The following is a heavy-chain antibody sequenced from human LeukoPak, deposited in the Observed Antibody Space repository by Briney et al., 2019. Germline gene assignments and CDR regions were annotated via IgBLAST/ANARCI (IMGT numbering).Heavy chain of an antibody. Sequence: PGGSLRLSCAASGFTFSDYYMSWIRQAPGKGLEWVSYISSSGSSIFYAYSVKGRFTISMDNAKNSLYLQMNSLRAEDTAVYYCATSITAAGIIDYWGQGTLVTVSS. D-gene: IGHD6-13*01. V-gene: IGHV3-11*04. CDR3: ATSITAAGIIDY. CDR2: ISSSGSSI. CDR1: GFTFSDYY. J-gene: IGHJ4*02.